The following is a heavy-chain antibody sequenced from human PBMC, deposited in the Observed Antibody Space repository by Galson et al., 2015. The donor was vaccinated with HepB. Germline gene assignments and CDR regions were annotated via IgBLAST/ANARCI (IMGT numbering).Heavy chain of an antibody. CDR3: ARDLNLEMATSYYYYYGMDV. CDR2: INSDGSST. J-gene: IGHJ6*02. D-gene: IGHD5-24*01. Sequence: SLRLSCAASGFTFSSYAMSWVRQAPGKGLVWVSRINSDGSSTSYADSVKGRFTISRDNAKNTLYLQMNSLRAEDTAVYYCARDLNLEMATSYYYYYGMDVWGQGTTVTVSS. CDR1: GFTFSSYA. V-gene: IGHV3-74*01.